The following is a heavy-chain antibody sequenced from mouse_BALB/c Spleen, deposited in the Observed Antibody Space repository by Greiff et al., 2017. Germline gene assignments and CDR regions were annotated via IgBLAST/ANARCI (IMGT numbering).Heavy chain of an antibody. Sequence: DVKLVESGGGLVKPGGSLKLSCAASGFTFSDYYMYWVRQTPEKRLEWVATISDGGSYTYYPDSVKGRFTISRDNAKNNLYLQMSSLKSEDTAMYYGAREGITTVVAAWFAYWGQGTLVTVSA. CDR2: ISDGGSYT. D-gene: IGHD1-1*01. CDR3: AREGITTVVAAWFAY. J-gene: IGHJ3*01. CDR1: GFTFSDYY. V-gene: IGHV5-4*02.